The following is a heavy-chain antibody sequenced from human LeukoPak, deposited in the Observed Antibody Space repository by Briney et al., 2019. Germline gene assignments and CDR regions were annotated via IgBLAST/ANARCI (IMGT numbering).Heavy chain of an antibody. CDR3: ARDRSSSWYYYYSMGV. J-gene: IGHJ6*02. Sequence: PGRSLRLSCAASGFTFSSYWMSWVRQAPGKGLEWVANIKQDGSGKYYVDSVKGRFTISRDNAKNSLYLQMNSLRAEDTAVYYCARDRSSSWYYYYSMGVWGQGTTVTVSS. CDR1: GFTFSSYW. V-gene: IGHV3-7*01. CDR2: IKQDGSGK. D-gene: IGHD6-13*01.